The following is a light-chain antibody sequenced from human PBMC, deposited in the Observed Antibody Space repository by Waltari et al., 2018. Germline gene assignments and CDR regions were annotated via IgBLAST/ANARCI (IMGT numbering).Light chain of an antibody. CDR1: QSLVHSDGNTY. V-gene: IGKV2-30*02. Sequence: DVVMTQSPLSLPVTLGQPASISCRSSQSLVHSDGNTYLSWFQQRPGQSPRRLIYKVSNRDSGVPDRFSGSGSGTDFTLKISRVEAGDVGVYYCMQGTHWPPWTFGQGTKVEIQ. CDR2: KVS. J-gene: IGKJ1*01. CDR3: MQGTHWPPWT.